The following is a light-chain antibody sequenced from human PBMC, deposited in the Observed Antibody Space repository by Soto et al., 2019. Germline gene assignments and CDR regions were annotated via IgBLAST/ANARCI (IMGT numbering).Light chain of an antibody. CDR2: DAS. CDR3: QQYSTFPRT. Sequence: DIQMTQSPSTLSGSVGDRVTITCRASQTISSWLAWYQQKPGKAPKFLIYDASTLESGVPSRFSGSGSGTEFTLTISSLQPEDFATFYCQQYSTFPRTFGQGTKVDIK. V-gene: IGKV1-5*01. CDR1: QTISSW. J-gene: IGKJ1*01.